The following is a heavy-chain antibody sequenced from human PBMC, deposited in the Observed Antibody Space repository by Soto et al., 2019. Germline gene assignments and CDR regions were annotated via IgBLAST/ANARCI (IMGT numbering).Heavy chain of an antibody. J-gene: IGHJ5*02. Sequence: QLQLQESGPGLVKPSETLSLTCAVSSASIITEQRWTWVRQPPGKGLEWIGEIHHSGSTNNNPSRRSRVTISVDKSKNQSSLHLNAVTAADTALYYCERCLGWYAIDRWGQGTLVIVSS. D-gene: IGHD6-19*01. CDR3: ERCLGWYAIDR. CDR1: SASIITEQR. V-gene: IGHV4-4*02. CDR2: IHHSGST.